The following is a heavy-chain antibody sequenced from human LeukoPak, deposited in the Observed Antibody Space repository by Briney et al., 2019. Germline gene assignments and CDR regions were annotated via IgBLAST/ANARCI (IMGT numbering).Heavy chain of an antibody. D-gene: IGHD4-23*01. J-gene: IGHJ4*02. CDR3: ATSLRPGGGNSFLLDY. V-gene: IGHV3-30*03. CDR1: GFTFSRFG. CDR2: ISYDGSTK. Sequence: GGSLRLSCAASGFTFSRFGMHWVRQAPGKGLEWVAVISYDGSTKYYADSVKGRFTISRDNSKNTLYLQMNSLTVHDTAVYYCATSLRPGGGNSFLLDYWGQGTLVTVSS.